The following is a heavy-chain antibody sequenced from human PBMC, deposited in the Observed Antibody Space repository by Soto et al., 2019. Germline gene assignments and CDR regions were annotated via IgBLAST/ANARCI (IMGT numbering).Heavy chain of an antibody. Sequence: QVQLVQSGAEVKKPGSSVKVSCKASGGTFSSYAISWVRQAPGQGLEWMGGIIPIFGTANYAQKFQGRVTITADESTSTAYMELSSLRSEDTAVYYCASHGEGFDSGGTIYYYYGMDVWGQGTTVTVSS. CDR3: ASHGEGFDSGGTIYYYYGMDV. D-gene: IGHD4-17*01. V-gene: IGHV1-69*01. CDR2: IIPIFGTA. CDR1: GGTFSSYA. J-gene: IGHJ6*02.